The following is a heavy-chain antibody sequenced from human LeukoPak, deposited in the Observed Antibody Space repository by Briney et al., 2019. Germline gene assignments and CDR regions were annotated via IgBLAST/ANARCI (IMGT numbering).Heavy chain of an antibody. CDR3: ARQAAAGPNWFDP. Sequence: KTSETLSLTCAVYGGSFSGYYWSWIRQPPGKGLEWIGEINHSGSTNYNPSLKSRVTISVDKSKNQFSLKLSSVTAADTAVYYCARQAAAGPNWFDPWGQGTLVTVSS. J-gene: IGHJ5*02. V-gene: IGHV4-34*01. CDR1: GGSFSGYY. D-gene: IGHD6-13*01. CDR2: INHSGST.